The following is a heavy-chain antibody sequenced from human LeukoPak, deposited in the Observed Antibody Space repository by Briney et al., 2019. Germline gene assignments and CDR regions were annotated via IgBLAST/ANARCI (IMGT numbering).Heavy chain of an antibody. CDR1: GGSISSSNW. V-gene: IGHV4-4*02. Sequence: PSGTLSLTCAVSGGSISSSNWWSWVRQPPGKGLEWIGEIYHSGSTNYNPSLKSRVTISVDTSKNQFSLKLSSVTAADTAVYYCARGYSSGWYQAYNDGWFDPWGQGTLVTVSS. D-gene: IGHD6-19*01. CDR3: ARGYSSGWYQAYNDGWFDP. J-gene: IGHJ5*02. CDR2: IYHSGST.